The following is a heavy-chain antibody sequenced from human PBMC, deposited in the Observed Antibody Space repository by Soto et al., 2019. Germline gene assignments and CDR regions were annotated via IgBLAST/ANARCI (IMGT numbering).Heavy chain of an antibody. Sequence: WGSLRLSCAASGFTFSSYAMSWVRQAPGKGLEWVSAISGSGGSTYYADSVKGRFTISRDNSKNTLYLQMNSLRAEDTAVYYCAKGYRDYYYGMDVWGQGTTVTVSS. CDR3: AKGYRDYYYGMDV. CDR2: ISGSGGST. CDR1: GFTFSSYA. V-gene: IGHV3-23*01. D-gene: IGHD2-15*01. J-gene: IGHJ6*02.